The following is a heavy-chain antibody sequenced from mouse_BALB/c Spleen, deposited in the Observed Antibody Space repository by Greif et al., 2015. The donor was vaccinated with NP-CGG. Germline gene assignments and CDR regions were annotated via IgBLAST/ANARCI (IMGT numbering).Heavy chain of an antibody. CDR2: ISYDGSN. CDR3: ARDRKYDGPFAY. V-gene: IGHV3-6*02. J-gene: IGHJ3*01. Sequence: EVKLQESGPGLVKPSQSLSLTCSVTGYSITSGYYWNWIRQFPGNKLEWMGYISYDGSNNYNPSLKNRISITRDTSKNQFFLKLNSVTTEDTATYYCARDRKYDGPFAYWGQGTLVTVSA. CDR1: GYSITSGYY. D-gene: IGHD2-14*01.